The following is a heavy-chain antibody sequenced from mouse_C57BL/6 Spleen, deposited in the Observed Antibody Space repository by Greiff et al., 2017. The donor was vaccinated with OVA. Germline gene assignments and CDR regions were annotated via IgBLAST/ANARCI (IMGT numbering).Heavy chain of an antibody. V-gene: IGHV1-53*01. CDR3: ARGIYYGSRYYYAMDY. CDR2: INPSNGGT. CDR1: GYTFTSYW. D-gene: IGHD1-1*01. Sequence: VQLQQPGTELVKPGASVKLSCKASGYTFTSYWMHWVKQRPGQGLEWIGNINPSNGGTNYNEKFKSKATLTVDKSSSTAYMQLSSLTSEDSAVYYCARGIYYGSRYYYAMDYWGQGTSVTVSS. J-gene: IGHJ4*01.